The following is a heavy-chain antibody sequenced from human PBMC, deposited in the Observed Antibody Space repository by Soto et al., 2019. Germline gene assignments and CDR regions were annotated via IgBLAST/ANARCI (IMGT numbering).Heavy chain of an antibody. D-gene: IGHD2-2*02. CDR2: ISGSGGST. CDR1: GFTFSSYA. V-gene: IGHV3-23*01. Sequence: GGSLRLSCAASGFTFSSYAMSWVRQAPGKGLEWVSAISGSGGSTYYADSVKGRFTISRDNSKNTLYLQMNSLRAEDTAVYYCAKEVVPAAKPFLPNDAFDIWGQGTMVTVSS. CDR3: AKEVVPAAKPFLPNDAFDI. J-gene: IGHJ3*02.